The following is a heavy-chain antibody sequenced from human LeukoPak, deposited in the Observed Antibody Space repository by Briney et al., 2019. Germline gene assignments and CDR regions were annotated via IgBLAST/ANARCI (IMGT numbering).Heavy chain of an antibody. V-gene: IGHV1-3*01. Sequence: ASVKVSCKASGYTFTNYAMHWVRQAPGQRLEWMGWINAGNGDTKYLQKFQGRVTITRDTSASTAYMELSSLRSEDTAVYYCARTTAMVTIFDYWGQGTLVTVSS. J-gene: IGHJ4*02. CDR2: INAGNGDT. CDR1: GYTFTNYA. CDR3: ARTTAMVTIFDY. D-gene: IGHD5-18*01.